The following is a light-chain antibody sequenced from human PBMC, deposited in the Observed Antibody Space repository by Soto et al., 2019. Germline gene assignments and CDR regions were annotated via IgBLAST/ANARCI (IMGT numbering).Light chain of an antibody. CDR1: SSNTGAGYD. V-gene: IGLV1-40*01. CDR3: QPYDSSLSGWV. CDR2: GNS. J-gene: IGLJ3*02. Sequence: QAVVTQPPSVSGAPGQRVTISCTGSSSNTGAGYDVHWYQQLPGTAPKLLIYGNSNRPSGVPDRFSGSKSGTSASLAITGLQAEDEADYYCQPYDSSLSGWVFGGGTKLPVL.